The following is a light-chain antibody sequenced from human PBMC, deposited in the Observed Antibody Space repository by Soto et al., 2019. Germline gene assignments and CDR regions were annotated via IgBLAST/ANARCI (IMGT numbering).Light chain of an antibody. CDR3: CSYTSSSSPWV. CDR1: SSDVGGYNY. Sequence: QSALTQPASVSGSPGQSITISCTGTSSDVGGYNYVSWYQQHPGKAPKLMIYEVSNRPSGVSNRFSGSKSGNTASLTISGLQAEDEGHYYCCSYTSSSSPWVFGGGTKLTVL. V-gene: IGLV2-14*01. J-gene: IGLJ3*02. CDR2: EVS.